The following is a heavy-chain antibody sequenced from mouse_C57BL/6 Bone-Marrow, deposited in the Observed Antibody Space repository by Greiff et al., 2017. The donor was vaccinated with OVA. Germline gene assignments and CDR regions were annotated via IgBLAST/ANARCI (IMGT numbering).Heavy chain of an antibody. CDR1: GYTFTEYT. Sequence: VQLQQSGAELVKPGASVKLSCKASGYTFTEYTIHWVKQRSGQGLEWIGWFYPGSGSIKYNEKFKDKATLTADKSSSTVYMELSRLTSEDSAVYFCARHEDRYYGSSYQGAMDYWGQGTSVTVSS. J-gene: IGHJ4*01. V-gene: IGHV1-62-2*01. D-gene: IGHD1-1*01. CDR2: FYPGSGSI. CDR3: ARHEDRYYGSSYQGAMDY.